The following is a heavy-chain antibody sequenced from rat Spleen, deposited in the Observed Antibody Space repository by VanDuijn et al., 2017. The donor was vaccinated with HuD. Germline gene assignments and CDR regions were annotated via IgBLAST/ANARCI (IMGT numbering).Heavy chain of an antibody. D-gene: IGHD1-6*01. CDR1: GFTFNNYW. CDR2: INPGGGNI. J-gene: IGHJ2*01. V-gene: IGHV5S13*01. Sequence: EVQLAESGGGLVQPGRSLKFSCVASGFTFNNYWMSWIRQAPTKGLEWVASINPGGGNIYYRDSVKGRFTISRDNARNTQYLQMDSLRSEDTATYYCARIYGLSYYFDYWGQGVMVTVSS. CDR3: ARIYGLSYYFDY.